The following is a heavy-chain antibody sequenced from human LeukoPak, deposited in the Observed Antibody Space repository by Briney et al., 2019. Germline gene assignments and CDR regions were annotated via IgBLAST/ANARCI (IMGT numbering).Heavy chain of an antibody. CDR2: IYYSGST. Sequence: SETLSLTCTVSGGSISSSSYYWGWIRQPPGKGLEWIGSIYYSGSTYYNPSLKSRVTISVDTSKNQFSLKLSSVTAADTAVYYCARTSFKYSPGAGYYYYMDVWGKGTTVTVSS. CDR1: GGSISSSSYY. V-gene: IGHV4-39*01. D-gene: IGHD5-18*01. CDR3: ARTSFKYSPGAGYYYYMDV. J-gene: IGHJ6*03.